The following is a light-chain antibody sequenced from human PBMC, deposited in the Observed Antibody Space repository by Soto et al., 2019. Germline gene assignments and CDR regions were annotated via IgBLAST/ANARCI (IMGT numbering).Light chain of an antibody. V-gene: IGKV1-5*01. Sequence: EIQMTQSPSTLSGSVGDGVTITCRASQTISSWLAWYQQKPGKAPKLLIYDASSLESGVPSRFSGSGSGTEFTLTISSLQPDDFATYYCQQYNSYSWTFGQGTKVDI. CDR1: QTISSW. CDR2: DAS. J-gene: IGKJ1*01. CDR3: QQYNSYSWT.